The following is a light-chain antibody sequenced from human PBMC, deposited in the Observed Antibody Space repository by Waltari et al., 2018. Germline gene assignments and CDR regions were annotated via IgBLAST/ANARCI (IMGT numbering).Light chain of an antibody. CDR3: QKYRTLPAT. Sequence: EIVLTQSPGTLSLYPGERATLSCRASQSVSKYLAWYQQKPGQAPRLLIYDASIRATGIPDRFSGSEWGTDFSLTISSLEPEDFAVYYCQKYRTLPATFGQGTKVQ. CDR1: QSVSKY. J-gene: IGKJ1*01. CDR2: DAS. V-gene: IGKV3-20*01.